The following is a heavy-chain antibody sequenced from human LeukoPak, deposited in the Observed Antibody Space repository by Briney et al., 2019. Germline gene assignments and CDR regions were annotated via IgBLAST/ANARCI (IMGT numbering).Heavy chain of an antibody. Sequence: GGSLRLSCAVSGLSFSNYWMHRVRQAPGKGLVWVARTNLHGTAVDYADPVKGRLTISRDNSKNMLFLQMNSLRVEDTAVYYCASAYTYVRLGDHWGQGTLVTVSP. CDR1: GLSFSNYW. V-gene: IGHV3-74*01. D-gene: IGHD3-10*02. CDR2: TNLHGTAV. J-gene: IGHJ4*02. CDR3: ASAYTYVRLGDH.